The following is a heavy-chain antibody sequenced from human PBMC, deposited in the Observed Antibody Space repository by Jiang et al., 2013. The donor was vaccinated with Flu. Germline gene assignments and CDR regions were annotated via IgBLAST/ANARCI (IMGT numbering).Heavy chain of an antibody. CDR1: GFTFSSYA. D-gene: IGHD3-3*01. J-gene: IGHJ6*02. CDR2: ISYDGSNK. CDR3: ARVRVVIILNYYYGMDV. Sequence: VQLVESGGGVVQPGRSLRLSCAASGFTFSSYAMHWVRQAPGKGLEWVAVISYDGSNKYYADSVKGRFTISRDNSKNTLYLQMNSLRAEDTAVYYCARVRVVIILNYYYGMDVWGQ. V-gene: IGHV3-30*04.